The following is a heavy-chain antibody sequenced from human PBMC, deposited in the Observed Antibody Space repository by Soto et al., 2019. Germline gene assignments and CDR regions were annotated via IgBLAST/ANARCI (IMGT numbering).Heavy chain of an antibody. J-gene: IGHJ4*02. Sequence: QVQLVQSGAEVKKPGASVKVSCKASGYTFTSYGISWVRQAPGQGLEWMGWISAYNGNTNYAQKLQGRVTMTKDTSTSTAYMELRSLRPDDTAVYCWAGVNGGSGNTLGGGGVDYWGQGTLVTVSS. CDR1: GYTFTSYG. D-gene: IGHD7-27*01. CDR3: AGVNGGSGNTLGGGGVDY. CDR2: ISAYNGNT. V-gene: IGHV1-18*01.